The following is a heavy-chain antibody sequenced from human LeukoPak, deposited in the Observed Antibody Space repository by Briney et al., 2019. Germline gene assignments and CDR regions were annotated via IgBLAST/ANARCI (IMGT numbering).Heavy chain of an antibody. V-gene: IGHV4-4*07. Sequence: SETLSLTCTVSGGSISSNYWSWIRQPAGKGLEWIGRIYTSGSTNYNPSLKSRVTMSVDTPKNQFSLKLSSVTAADTAVYYCARVRDSSGYYLGSFDYWGQGNLVTVSS. J-gene: IGHJ4*02. CDR2: IYTSGST. CDR3: ARVRDSSGYYLGSFDY. CDR1: GGSISSNY. D-gene: IGHD3-22*01.